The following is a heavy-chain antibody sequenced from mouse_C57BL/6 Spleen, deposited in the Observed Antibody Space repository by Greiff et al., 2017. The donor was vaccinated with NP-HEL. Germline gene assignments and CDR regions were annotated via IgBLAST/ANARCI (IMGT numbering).Heavy chain of an antibody. CDR3: ARGSGYHDY. J-gene: IGHJ2*01. V-gene: IGHV1-26*01. CDR2: INPNNGGT. CDR1: GYTFTDYY. Sequence: EVQLQQSGPELVKPGASVKISCKASGYTFTDYYMNWVKQSHGKSLEWIGDINPNNGGTSYNQKFKGKATLTVDKSSSTAYMELRSLTSEDSAVYYCARGSGYHDYWGQGTTLTVSS. D-gene: IGHD3-2*02.